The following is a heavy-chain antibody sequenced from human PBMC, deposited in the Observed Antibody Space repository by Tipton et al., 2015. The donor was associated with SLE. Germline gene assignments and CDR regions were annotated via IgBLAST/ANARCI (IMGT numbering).Heavy chain of an antibody. J-gene: IGHJ4*02. CDR2: IYYSGST. V-gene: IGHV4-59*01. D-gene: IGHD4-11*01. CDR1: GGSISSYY. CDR3: ARWAGPTVNFDY. Sequence: TLSLTCTVSGGSISSYYWSWIRQPPGKGLEWIGYIYYSGSTNYNPSLKSRVTISVATSKNQFSRKLSSVTAADTAVYYCARWAGPTVNFDYWGQGTLVTVSS.